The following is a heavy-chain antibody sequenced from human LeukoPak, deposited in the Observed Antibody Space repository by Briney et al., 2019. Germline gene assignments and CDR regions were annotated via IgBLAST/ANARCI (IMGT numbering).Heavy chain of an antibody. V-gene: IGHV3-64D*06. CDR2: ISSNGGST. CDR3: VKDVSSSWYLGDLWDY. D-gene: IGHD6-13*01. J-gene: IGHJ4*02. CDR1: GFTFSSYA. Sequence: GGSLRLSCSASGFTFSSYAMHWVRQAPGKGLEYVSAISSNGGSTYYADPVKGRFTISRDNSKNTLYLQMSSLRAEDTAVYYCVKDVSSSWYLGDLWDYWGQGTLVTVSS.